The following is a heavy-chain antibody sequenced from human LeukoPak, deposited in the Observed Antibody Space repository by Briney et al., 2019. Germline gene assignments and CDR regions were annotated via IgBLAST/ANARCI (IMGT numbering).Heavy chain of an antibody. J-gene: IGHJ4*02. D-gene: IGHD1-26*01. CDR3: ARDPVAGSTKFDY. CDR1: GGTFSSYA. CDR2: ISAYNGNT. Sequence: ASVKVSCKASGGTFSSYAISWVRQAPGQGLEWMGWISAYNGNTNYAQKLQGRVTMTTDTSTSTAYMELRSLRSDDTAVYYCARDPVAGSTKFDYWGQGTLVTVSS. V-gene: IGHV1-18*01.